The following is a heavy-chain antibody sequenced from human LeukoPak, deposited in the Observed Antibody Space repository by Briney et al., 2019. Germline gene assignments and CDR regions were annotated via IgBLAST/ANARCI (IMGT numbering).Heavy chain of an antibody. Sequence: PGGSLRLSCAASGFTFSSYWMHWVRQAPGKGLVWVSRIYTDGSSTGYADSVKGRFTISRDNAKNTLYLQMNSLRAEDKAVYYCAQSGYYDSSGYYYMGLFDYWGQGTLVTVSS. D-gene: IGHD3-22*01. J-gene: IGHJ4*02. CDR1: GFTFSSYW. CDR3: AQSGYYDSSGYYYMGLFDY. CDR2: IYTDGSST. V-gene: IGHV3-74*01.